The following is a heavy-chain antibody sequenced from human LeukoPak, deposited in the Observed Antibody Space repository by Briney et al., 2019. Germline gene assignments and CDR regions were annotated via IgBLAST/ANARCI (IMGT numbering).Heavy chain of an antibody. V-gene: IGHV4-59*01. CDR1: GGSLTSSY. CDR3: ARSPLISSGWLGLDS. J-gene: IGHJ4*02. CDR2: IYNSGSL. Sequence: PSETLSLTCTVSGGSLTSSYWSWIRQAPGKGLEWIGYIYNSGSLNYNPSLKSRVTIAVDTSENQFSLKLTSVTAADTAVYYCARSPLISSGWLGLDSWGQGILVTVSS. D-gene: IGHD6-19*01.